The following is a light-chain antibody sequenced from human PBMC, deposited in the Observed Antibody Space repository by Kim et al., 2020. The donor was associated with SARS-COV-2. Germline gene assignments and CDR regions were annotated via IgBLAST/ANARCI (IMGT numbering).Light chain of an antibody. V-gene: IGKV1-5*03. CDR3: QQYNSYSYS. CDR2: NAS. CDR1: QSISSW. Sequence: SACVGDRFTITCRASQSISSWLAWYQQKPGKAPKLLIYNASSLESGVPSRFSGSGSGTEFTLTISSLQPDDFATYYCQQYNSYSYSFGQGTKLEI. J-gene: IGKJ2*03.